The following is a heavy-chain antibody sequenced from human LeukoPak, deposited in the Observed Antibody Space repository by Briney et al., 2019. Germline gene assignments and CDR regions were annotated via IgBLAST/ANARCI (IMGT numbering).Heavy chain of an antibody. Sequence: PGGSLRLSCAASGFTFSSYGMHWVRQAPGKGLEWVAVISYDGSNKYYADSVKGRFTISRDNSENTLYLQMNSLRAEDTAVYYCAKAMLRIVVVPAADYWGQGTLVTVSS. CDR1: GFTFSSYG. J-gene: IGHJ4*02. D-gene: IGHD2-2*01. CDR3: AKAMLRIVVVPAADY. V-gene: IGHV3-30*18. CDR2: ISYDGSNK.